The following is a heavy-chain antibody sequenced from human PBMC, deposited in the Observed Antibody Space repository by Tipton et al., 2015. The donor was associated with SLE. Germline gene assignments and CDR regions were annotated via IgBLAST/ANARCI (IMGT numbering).Heavy chain of an antibody. CDR2: IYHSGST. V-gene: IGHV4-39*02. Sequence: TLSPTCTVSGGSISSSSYYWGWIRQPPGKGLEWIGSIYHSGSTYYNPSLKSRVTISVDTSKNQFSLKLSSVTAADTAVYYCARDLGIAAAGQGDYWGQGTLVTVSS. CDR3: ARDLGIAAAGQGDY. J-gene: IGHJ4*02. D-gene: IGHD6-13*01. CDR1: GGSISSSSYY.